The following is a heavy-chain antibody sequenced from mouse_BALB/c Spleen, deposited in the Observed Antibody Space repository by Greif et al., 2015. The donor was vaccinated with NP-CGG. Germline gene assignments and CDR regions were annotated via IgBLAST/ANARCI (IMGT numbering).Heavy chain of an antibody. J-gene: IGHJ4*01. D-gene: IGHD2-3*01. CDR1: GFTFSSFG. V-gene: IGHV5-17*02. CDR3: AGLAYDGYSDAMDY. CDR2: ISSGSSTI. Sequence: EVQLVESGGGLVQPGGSRKLSCAASGFTFSSFGMHWVRQAPEKGLEWVAYISSGSSTIYYADTVKGRFTISRDNPKNALFLQMTSLRSEDTAMYYCAGLAYDGYSDAMDYWGQGTSVTVSS.